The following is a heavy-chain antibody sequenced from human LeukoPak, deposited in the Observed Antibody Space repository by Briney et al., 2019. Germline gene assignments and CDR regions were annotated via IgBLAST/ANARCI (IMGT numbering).Heavy chain of an antibody. V-gene: IGHV4-61*02. CDR1: GGSISSGSYY. D-gene: IGHD3-22*01. J-gene: IGHJ4*02. CDR3: ARVTTGGYYNC. Sequence: SQTLSLTCTVSGGSISSGSYYWSWIRQPAGKGLEWIGRIYTSGSTNYNPSLKSRVTISVDTSKNQFSLKLSSVTAADTAVYYCARVTTGGYYNCWGQGTLVAVSS. CDR2: IYTSGST.